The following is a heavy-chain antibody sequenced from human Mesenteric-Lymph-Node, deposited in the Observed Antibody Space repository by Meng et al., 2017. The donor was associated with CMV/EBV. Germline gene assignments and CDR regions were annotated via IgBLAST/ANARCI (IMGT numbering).Heavy chain of an antibody. CDR1: GFTFSSYW. Sequence: GESLKISCAASGFTFSSYWMHWVRQAPGKGLVWVSRINSDGSSTNYADSVKGRFTISRDNSKNTLYLQMNSLRAEDTAVYYCARENDHRNYFDYWGQGTPVTVSS. V-gene: IGHV3-74*01. D-gene: IGHD1-14*01. CDR3: ARENDHRNYFDY. CDR2: INSDGSST. J-gene: IGHJ4*02.